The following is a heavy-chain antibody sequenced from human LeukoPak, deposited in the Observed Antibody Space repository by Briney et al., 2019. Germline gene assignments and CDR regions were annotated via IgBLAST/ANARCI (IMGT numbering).Heavy chain of an antibody. Sequence: PSETLSLTCTVSGGSISSYYWSWIRQPPGKGLEWIGYIYYSGSTNYNPSLKSRVTISVDTSKNQFSPKLSSVTAADTAVYYCARVQFTMVRGVILFDPWGQGTLVTVSS. CDR2: IYYSGST. J-gene: IGHJ5*02. CDR1: GGSISSYY. CDR3: ARVQFTMVRGVILFDP. D-gene: IGHD3-10*01. V-gene: IGHV4-59*01.